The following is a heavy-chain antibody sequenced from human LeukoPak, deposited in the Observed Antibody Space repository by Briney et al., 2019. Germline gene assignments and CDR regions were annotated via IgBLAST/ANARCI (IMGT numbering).Heavy chain of an antibody. D-gene: IGHD3-10*01. V-gene: IGHV7-4-1*02. CDR3: VRGTPTPGMDY. CDR2: IDTTTGNP. J-gene: IGHJ4*02. CDR1: GYPFSAHF. Sequence: ASVRVSCKAPGYPFSAHFLNWVRQAPGQGLEWMGNIDTTTGNPRYAQDFTGRFVFSLDTSVSTAYLQITSLKADDTAAYYCVRGTPTPGMDYWGQGTQVTVSS.